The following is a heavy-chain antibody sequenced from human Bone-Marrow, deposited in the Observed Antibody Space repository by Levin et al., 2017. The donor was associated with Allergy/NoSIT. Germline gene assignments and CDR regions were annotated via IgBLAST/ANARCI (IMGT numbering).Heavy chain of an antibody. Sequence: ASVKVSCRASGVTFTGNYIHWVRQAPGQGLEWMGYINPKSGETNYAQQFQGRVTITQDTSVTTVYMELSSLRSDETAVYYCVRGLVAATGQSDYWGQGTLVTVSS. D-gene: IGHD6-19*01. J-gene: IGHJ4*02. CDR3: VRGLVAATGQSDY. CDR1: GVTFTGNY. CDR2: INPKSGET. V-gene: IGHV1-2*02.